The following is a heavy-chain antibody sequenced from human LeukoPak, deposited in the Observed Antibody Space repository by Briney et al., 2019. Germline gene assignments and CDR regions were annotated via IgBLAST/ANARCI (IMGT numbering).Heavy chain of an antibody. Sequence: RGSLRLSCAASGFTSSSYAMSWVRQAPGHGLESFSAISGSGGSTYYADSVKGRFTISRDNSKNTLYLQMNSLRAEDTAVYYCANPPYCSSTSCYQDAYYYYMDVWGKGTTVTVSS. CDR3: ANPPYCSSTSCYQDAYYYYMDV. CDR2: ISGSGGST. V-gene: IGHV3-23*01. CDR1: GFTSSSYA. D-gene: IGHD2-2*01. J-gene: IGHJ6*03.